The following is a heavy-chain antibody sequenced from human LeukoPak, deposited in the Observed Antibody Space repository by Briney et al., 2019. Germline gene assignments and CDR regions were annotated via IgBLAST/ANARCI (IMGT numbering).Heavy chain of an antibody. Sequence: ASVTLSCNSSGYTFTCNYMNWMRHGQAQGIGRMWWINSDSGFTKYAQKFQGRVTMTRDTSITTVYMDLTRLSSVDTAGYYCGRNFDMKGFDPWGQGNLVSVSS. V-gene: IGHV1-2*02. CDR1: GYTFTCNY. D-gene: IGHD3-9*01. J-gene: IGHJ5*02. CDR2: INSDSGFT. CDR3: GRNFDMKGFDP.